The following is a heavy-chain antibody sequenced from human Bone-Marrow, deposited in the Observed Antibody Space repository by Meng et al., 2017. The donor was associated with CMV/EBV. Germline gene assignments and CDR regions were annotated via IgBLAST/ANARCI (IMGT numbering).Heavy chain of an antibody. D-gene: IGHD5-12*01. V-gene: IGHV3-11*04. CDR2: INIGGSVT. Sequence: GGSLRLSCASSGFTFSRYYMIWIRQSPGRGLEWISYINIGGSVTYLADSVKGRFTISRDNAKNSLYLQMNSLRAEDTAVYYCARWEIVDAFDIWGQGTMVTVSS. CDR1: GFTFSRYY. J-gene: IGHJ3*02. CDR3: ARWEIVDAFDI.